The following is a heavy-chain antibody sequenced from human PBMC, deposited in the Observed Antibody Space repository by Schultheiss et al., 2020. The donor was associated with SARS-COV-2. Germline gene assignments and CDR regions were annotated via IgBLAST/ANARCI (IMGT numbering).Heavy chain of an antibody. Sequence: ASVKVSCKASGYTFTSYGISWVRQAPGQGLEWMGWINPNSGGTEYAQKIQGRVTMTRDTTISTAYMELSSLRSDDTAVYYCARPCRGSSLDALDIWGQGTMVTVSS. V-gene: IGHV1-2*02. CDR2: INPNSGGT. D-gene: IGHD6-13*01. CDR3: ARPCRGSSLDALDI. CDR1: GYTFTSYG. J-gene: IGHJ3*02.